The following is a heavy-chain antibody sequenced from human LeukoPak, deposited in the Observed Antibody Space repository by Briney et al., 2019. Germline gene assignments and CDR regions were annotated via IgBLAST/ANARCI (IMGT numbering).Heavy chain of an antibody. CDR1: GGSISSYY. CDR3: ARGPAGINNWFDP. D-gene: IGHD6-19*01. V-gene: IGHV4-59*01. J-gene: IGHJ5*02. CDR2: IYYSGST. Sequence: SETLSLTCTDSGGSISSYYWSWIRQPPGKGLEGIGYIYYSGSTNYNPSLKSRVTISVDTSKNQFSLKLSSVTAADTAVYYCARGPAGINNWFDPWGQGTLVTVSS.